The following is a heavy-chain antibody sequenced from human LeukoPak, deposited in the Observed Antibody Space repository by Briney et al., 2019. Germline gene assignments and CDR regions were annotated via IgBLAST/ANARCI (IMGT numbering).Heavy chain of an antibody. CDR3: ARDRAVAGRGFDY. CDR2: IYYGGST. Sequence: SETLSLTCTVSGGSISSYYWSWIRQPPGKGLEWIGYIYYGGSTNYNPSLKSRVTISVDTSKNQFSLKLSSVTAADTAVYYCARDRAVAGRGFDYWGQGTLVTVSS. CDR1: GGSISSYY. V-gene: IGHV4-59*01. J-gene: IGHJ4*02. D-gene: IGHD6-19*01.